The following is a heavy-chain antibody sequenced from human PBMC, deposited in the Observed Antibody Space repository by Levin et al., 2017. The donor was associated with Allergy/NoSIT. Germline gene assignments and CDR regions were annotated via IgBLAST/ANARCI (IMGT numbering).Heavy chain of an antibody. Sequence: GESLKISCAASEFTFSSYAMSWVRLAPGKGLEWVSGITNNGGTTYYADTVKGRFTISRDNSKNTLYLQMNGLRAGDPAVYYCAKDAYDFWSGPSDSWGQGTLVTVSS. V-gene: IGHV3-23*01. J-gene: IGHJ5*01. D-gene: IGHD3-3*01. CDR2: ITNNGGTT. CDR3: AKDAYDFWSGPSDS. CDR1: EFTFSSYA.